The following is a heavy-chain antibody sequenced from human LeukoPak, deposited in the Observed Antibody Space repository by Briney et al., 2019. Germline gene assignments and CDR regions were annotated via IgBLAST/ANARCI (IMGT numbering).Heavy chain of an antibody. CDR3: ARGIGGGSDY. V-gene: IGHV3-23*01. D-gene: IGHD2-15*01. CDR2: ISGSGGST. Sequence: PGGSLRLSCAASGFTFSSYGMSWVRQAPGKGLEWVSAISGSGGSTYYADSVKGRFTISRDNSKNTLYLQMNSLRAEDTAVYYCARGIGGGSDYWGQGTLVTVSS. CDR1: GFTFSSYG. J-gene: IGHJ4*02.